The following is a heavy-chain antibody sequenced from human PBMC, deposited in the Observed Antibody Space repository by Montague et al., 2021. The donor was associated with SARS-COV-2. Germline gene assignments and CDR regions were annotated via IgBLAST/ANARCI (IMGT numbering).Heavy chain of an antibody. D-gene: IGHD3-3*01. Sequence: TLSLTCTVSGGSISSGNCYWSRLRQPAGKGLDWIVRIYTSGSTNYNPSLKSRVTISVDTSKNQFSLKLSSVTAADTAVYYCARADFWSGYLYFDYWGQGTLVTVSS. CDR3: ARADFWSGYLYFDY. V-gene: IGHV4-61*02. CDR1: GGSISSGNCY. CDR2: IYTSGST. J-gene: IGHJ4*02.